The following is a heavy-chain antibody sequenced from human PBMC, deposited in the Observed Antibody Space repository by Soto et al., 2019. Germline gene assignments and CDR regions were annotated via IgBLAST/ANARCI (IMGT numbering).Heavy chain of an antibody. CDR1: GHTFSIYS. CDR3: ARDPGDGMDV. V-gene: IGHV3-48*02. CDR2: ISSSSTTL. J-gene: IGHJ6*02. D-gene: IGHD3-10*01. Sequence: GGSLRLSCAASGHTFSIYSMNWVRQAPGKGLEWVSYISSSSTTLYYADSVKGRFTISRDNAKNSLYLQMHSLRDEDTAVYYCARDPGDGMDVWGQGTTVTVSS.